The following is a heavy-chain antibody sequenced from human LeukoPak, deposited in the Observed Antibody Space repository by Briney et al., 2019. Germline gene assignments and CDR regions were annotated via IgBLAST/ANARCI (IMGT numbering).Heavy chain of an antibody. Sequence: PSETLSLTCTVSGGSISSGNYYWSWIRQPAGKGLEWIGRIWPDGAPTYRPSLKSRVTISVDTSKNQFSLRLSSVTAADTAVYYCARGRDSRGYQFMGFDSWGQGTLVTVSS. D-gene: IGHD3-22*01. CDR2: IWPDGAP. CDR1: GGSISSGNYY. J-gene: IGHJ4*02. CDR3: ARGRDSRGYQFMGFDS. V-gene: IGHV4-61*02.